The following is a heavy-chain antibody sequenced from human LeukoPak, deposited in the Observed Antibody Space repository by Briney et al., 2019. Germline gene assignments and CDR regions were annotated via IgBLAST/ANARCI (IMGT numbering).Heavy chain of an antibody. Sequence: GGSLRLSCAASGFTFSSYAMSWVRQAPGKGLEWVSAISGSGGSTYYADSVKGRFTISRDNAKNSLYLQMNSLRDEDTAVYYCARGLYCGGGSCYPGRLDYWGRGTLVTVSS. CDR1: GFTFSSYA. CDR3: ARGLYCGGGSCYPGRLDY. J-gene: IGHJ4*02. V-gene: IGHV3-23*01. D-gene: IGHD2-15*01. CDR2: ISGSGGST.